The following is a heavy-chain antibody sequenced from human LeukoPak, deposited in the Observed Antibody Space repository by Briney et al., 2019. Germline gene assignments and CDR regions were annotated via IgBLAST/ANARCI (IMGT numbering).Heavy chain of an antibody. CDR1: GDSINSLDL. D-gene: IGHD3-22*01. CDR2: MYLSGTT. Sequence: SETLSLTCTVSGDSINSLDLWSWVRQPPGKGLEWIGEMYLSGTTHSNPSVKSRVTISIDKSKNQFFLNLSSVTAADTAVYYCAALLGRYSSGLYYYYFDYWGQGTLVTVSS. J-gene: IGHJ4*02. CDR3: AALLGRYSSGLYYYYFDY. V-gene: IGHV4-4*02.